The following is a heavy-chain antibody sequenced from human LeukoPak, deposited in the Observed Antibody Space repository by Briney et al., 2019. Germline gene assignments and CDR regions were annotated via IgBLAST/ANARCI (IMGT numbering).Heavy chain of an antibody. CDR1: GFTFSSYA. CDR3: ARVIGRGEYYFAY. V-gene: IGHV3-64*01. Sequence: PGGSLRLSCTASGFTFSSYAMHWVRQAPGKGLEYVSAISSNGGSTYYANSVKGRFTISRDNSKNTLYLQMGSLRAEDMAVYYCARVIGRGEYYFAYWGQGTLVTVSS. CDR2: ISSNGGST. D-gene: IGHD3-10*01. J-gene: IGHJ4*02.